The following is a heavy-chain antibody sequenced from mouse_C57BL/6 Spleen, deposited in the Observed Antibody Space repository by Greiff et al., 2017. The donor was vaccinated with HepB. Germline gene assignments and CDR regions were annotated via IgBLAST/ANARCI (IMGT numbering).Heavy chain of an antibody. CDR2: IYPGGGYT. V-gene: IGHV1-63*01. CDR3: ARSGASCDGLFNY. J-gene: IGHJ2*01. CDR1: GYTFTNYW. D-gene: IGHD3-1*01. Sequence: VQLQQSGAELVRPGTSVKMSCKASGYTFTNYWIGWAKQRPGHGLEWIGDIYPGGGYTNYNEKFKGKATLTADKSSSTAYMQFSSLTSEDSAIYYCARSGASCDGLFNYWGQGNTLTVSS.